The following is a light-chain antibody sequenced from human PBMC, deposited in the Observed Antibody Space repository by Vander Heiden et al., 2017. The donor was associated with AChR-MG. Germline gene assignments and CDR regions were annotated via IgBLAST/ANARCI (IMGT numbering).Light chain of an antibody. CDR2: ATS. J-gene: IGKJ1*01. CDR3: QQYYVTPPT. CDR1: QDIRNA. Sequence: DLHMTQSPSSLSASVGDRVTLTCRASQDIRNALAWYQQKPGKAPALLLYATSRLQSGVPSRFSGGGSGTDFTLTISSLQPEDFATYVCQQYYVTPPTFGQGTKLEIK. V-gene: IGKV1-NL1*01.